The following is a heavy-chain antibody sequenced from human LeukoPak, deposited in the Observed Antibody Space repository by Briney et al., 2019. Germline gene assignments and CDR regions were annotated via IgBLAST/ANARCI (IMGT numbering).Heavy chain of an antibody. J-gene: IGHJ4*02. CDR3: ARDKVGATDY. D-gene: IGHD1-26*01. CDR2: IYSGGST. V-gene: IGHV3-53*01. Sequence: GGSLRLSCAASGFTVSSNYMSWVRQAPGKGLEWVSVIYSGGSTYYADSVKGRFTISRDNAKNSLYLQMNSLRAEDTAVYYCARDKVGATDYWGQGTLVTVSS. CDR1: GFTVSSNY.